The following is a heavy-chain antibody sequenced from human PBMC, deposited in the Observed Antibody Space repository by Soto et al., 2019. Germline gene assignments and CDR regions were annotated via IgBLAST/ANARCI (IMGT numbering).Heavy chain of an antibody. Sequence: PGESLKISCKGSGYVFTAYWIGWVRQMPGKGLEWMGIIYPGGDADTRYSQSSQGQVTISADKSISTAYLQWSSLKASDTAMYYCATQMATSQDAFDIWGQGTMVTVSS. CDR3: ATQMATSQDAFDI. CDR1: GYVFTAYW. J-gene: IGHJ3*02. V-gene: IGHV5-51*01. CDR2: IYPGGDADT.